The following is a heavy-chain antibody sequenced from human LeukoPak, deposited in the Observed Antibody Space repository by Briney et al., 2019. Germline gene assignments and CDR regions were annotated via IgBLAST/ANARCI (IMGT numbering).Heavy chain of an antibody. V-gene: IGHV3-30*04. Sequence: PGRSLRLSCAASGFTFSSYAMHWVRQAPGKGLEWVVVISYDGSNKYYADSVKGRFTISRDNSKNTLYLQMNSLRAEDTAVYYCAKGHYYDSSGYYYFDYWGQGTLVTVSS. CDR3: AKGHYYDSSGYYYFDY. CDR2: ISYDGSNK. J-gene: IGHJ4*02. CDR1: GFTFSSYA. D-gene: IGHD3-22*01.